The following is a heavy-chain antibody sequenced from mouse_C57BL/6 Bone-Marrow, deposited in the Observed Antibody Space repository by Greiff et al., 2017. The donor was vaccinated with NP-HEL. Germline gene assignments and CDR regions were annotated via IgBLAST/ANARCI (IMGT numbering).Heavy chain of an antibody. J-gene: IGHJ2*01. D-gene: IGHD1-2*01. CDR3: TRDRPGYGYFDY. Sequence: VKLVESGEGLVKPGGSLKLSCAASGFTFSSYAMSWVRQTPEKRLEWVAYISSGGDYIYYADTVKGRFTISRDNARNTLYLQMSSLKSEDTAMYYCTRDRPGYGYFDYWGQGTTLTVSS. V-gene: IGHV5-9-1*02. CDR2: ISSGGDYI. CDR1: GFTFSSYA.